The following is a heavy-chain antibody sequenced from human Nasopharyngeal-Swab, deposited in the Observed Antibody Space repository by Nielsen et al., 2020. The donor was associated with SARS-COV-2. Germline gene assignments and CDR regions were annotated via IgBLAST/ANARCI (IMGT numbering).Heavy chain of an antibody. CDR1: GFTFSSYD. Sequence: GESLKISCAASGFTFSSYDMHWVRQVTVKGLEWVSSIGTEGDTHYPDSVKGRFTISRENAKSSLYLQMNIVRAGDTGVYYCARARGINLGLGVVGDMDVWGKGTTVTVSS. CDR2: IGTEGDT. V-gene: IGHV3-13*01. D-gene: IGHD3-3*01. J-gene: IGHJ6*03. CDR3: ARARGINLGLGVVGDMDV.